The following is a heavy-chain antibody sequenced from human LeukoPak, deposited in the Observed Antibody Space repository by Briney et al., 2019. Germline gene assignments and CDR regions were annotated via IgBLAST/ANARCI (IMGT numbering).Heavy chain of an antibody. D-gene: IGHD4-23*01. J-gene: IGHJ4*02. Sequence: GGSLRLSCAASGFTFSSYWMSWVRQAPGKGLEWVANIKQDGSEKYYVDSVKGRFTISRDNVKRTLYLQMNSLRAEDTALYYCTREFRGTDYGGNLAVDYWGQGTLVTVSS. CDR2: IKQDGSEK. V-gene: IGHV3-7*01. CDR1: GFTFSSYW. CDR3: TREFRGTDYGGNLAVDY.